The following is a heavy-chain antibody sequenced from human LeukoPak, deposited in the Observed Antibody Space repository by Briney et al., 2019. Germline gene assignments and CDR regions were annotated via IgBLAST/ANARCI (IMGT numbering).Heavy chain of an antibody. CDR3: ARNILFAFDI. D-gene: IGHD2/OR15-2a*01. J-gene: IGHJ3*02. Sequence: QSGGSLRLSCAASGLTVSSSYMSWVRQAPGKGLEWVSIIYNDGSTYYADSMKGRFTISKDNSKNTLYLQVNSLRAEDTAMYYCARNILFAFDIWGQGTMVTVSS. V-gene: IGHV3-53*01. CDR2: IYNDGST. CDR1: GLTVSSSY.